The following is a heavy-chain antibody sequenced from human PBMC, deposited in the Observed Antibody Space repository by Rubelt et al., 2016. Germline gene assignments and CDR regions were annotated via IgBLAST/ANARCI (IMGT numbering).Heavy chain of an antibody. Sequence: GWIGSIYYSGSTYYNPSLKSRVTISVDTSKNQFSLKLSSVTAADTAVYYCARDPHSYYYSEPGYFDCWGQGTLVTVSS. J-gene: IGHJ4*02. D-gene: IGHD3-10*01. CDR3: ARDPHSYYYSEPGYFDC. V-gene: IGHV4-39*07. CDR2: IYYSGST.